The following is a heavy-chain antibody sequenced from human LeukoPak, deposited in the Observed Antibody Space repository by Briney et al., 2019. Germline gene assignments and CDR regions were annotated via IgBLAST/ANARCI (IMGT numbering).Heavy chain of an antibody. D-gene: IGHD3-16*01. V-gene: IGHV1-2*02. CDR1: GYTFTGYY. Sequence: GASVKVSCKASGYTFTGYYMHWVRQAPGQGLEWMGWINPNSGGTNYAQKFQGRVTMTRDTSISTAYMELSRLRSDDTAVYYCARELGGASPGWDYWGQGTLVTVSS. CDR2: INPNSGGT. CDR3: ARELGGASPGWDY. J-gene: IGHJ4*02.